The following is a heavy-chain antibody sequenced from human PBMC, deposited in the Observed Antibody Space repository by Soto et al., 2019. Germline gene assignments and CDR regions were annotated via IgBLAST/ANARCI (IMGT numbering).Heavy chain of an antibody. CDR1: GFTFSSYS. J-gene: IGHJ2*01. D-gene: IGHD3-10*02. CDR3: AREVITMLPGYWYFDL. Sequence: EVQLVVSGGGLVQPGGSLRLSCAASGFTFSSYSMNWVRKAPGKGLEWVSYISSSSSTIYYADSVKGRFTISRDNAKNSLYLQMNSVRDEDTAVYYCAREVITMLPGYWYFDLWGRGTLVTVSS. V-gene: IGHV3-48*02. CDR2: ISSSSSTI.